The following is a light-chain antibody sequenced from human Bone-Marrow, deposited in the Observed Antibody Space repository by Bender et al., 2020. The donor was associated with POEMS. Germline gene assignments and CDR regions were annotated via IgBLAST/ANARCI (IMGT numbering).Light chain of an antibody. Sequence: QSALTQPASVSGSPGQSITISCTGTSSDVGSYNFVSWYQQHPGKAPKLIIYDVSNRPSGVSNRFSGSKSGSTASLTISWLQGEDEADYHCFSYTSRSTGVFGTGTTVTVL. CDR3: FSYTSRSTGV. J-gene: IGLJ1*01. CDR2: DVS. CDR1: SSDVGSYNF. V-gene: IGLV2-14*02.